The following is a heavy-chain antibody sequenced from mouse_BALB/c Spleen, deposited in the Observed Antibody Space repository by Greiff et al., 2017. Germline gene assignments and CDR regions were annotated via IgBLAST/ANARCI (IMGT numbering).Heavy chain of an antibody. V-gene: IGHV3-8*02. CDR2: INYSGST. D-gene: IGHD2-1*01. J-gene: IGHJ4*01. CDR3: ARPGGNYVGYAMDY. Sequence: EVKLVESGPSLVKPSQTLSLTCSVTGDSITSGYWNWIRKFPGNKLEYMGYINYSGSTYYNPSLKSRISITRDTSKNQYYLQLNSVTTEDTATYYCARPGGNYVGYAMDYWGQGTSVTVSS. CDR1: GDSITSGY.